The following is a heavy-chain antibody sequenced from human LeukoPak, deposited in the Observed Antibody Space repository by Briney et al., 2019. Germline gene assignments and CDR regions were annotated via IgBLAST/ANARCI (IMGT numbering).Heavy chain of an antibody. CDR3: AKDRYGGTIFGVVIN. J-gene: IGHJ4*02. Sequence: GGSLRLSCAASGFSFNTYWMSWVRQVPGKGLEWVANINEDGSAKYYVGSVVGRFTISRDNAKNSLFLHMNSLRVEDTAVYYCAKDRYGGTIFGVVINWGQGTLVTVSS. CDR1: GFSFNTYW. CDR2: INEDGSAK. V-gene: IGHV3-7*01. D-gene: IGHD3-3*01.